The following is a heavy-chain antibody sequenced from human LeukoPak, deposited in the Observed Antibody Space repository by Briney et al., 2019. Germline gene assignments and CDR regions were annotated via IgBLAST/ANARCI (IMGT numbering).Heavy chain of an antibody. Sequence: PSETLSLTCAVSGGSISSSTYYWGWIRQPPGKGLEWIGSIYYSGSTYYNPSLKSRVTISVDTSKNQFSLKLSSVTAADTAVYYCARPRDDIVVVPAANNWFDPWGQGTLVTVSS. CDR1: GGSISSSTYY. CDR2: IYYSGST. CDR3: ARPRDDIVVVPAANNWFDP. J-gene: IGHJ5*02. D-gene: IGHD2-2*01. V-gene: IGHV4-39*01.